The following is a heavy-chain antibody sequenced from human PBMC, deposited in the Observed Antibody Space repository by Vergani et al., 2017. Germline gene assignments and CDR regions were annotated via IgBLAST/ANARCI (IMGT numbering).Heavy chain of an antibody. D-gene: IGHD4-23*01. CDR3: AGPRFDYGGNSCLDY. J-gene: IGHJ4*02. CDR1: GGTFSSYA. CDR2: IIPIFGTA. Sequence: QVQLVQPAAEVKKPGSSVKASCKASGGTFSSYAISWVRQAPGQGLEWMGGIIPIFGTANYAQKFQGRVTITADESTSTAYMELSSLRSEDTAVYYCAGPRFDYGGNSCLDYWGQGTLVTVSS. V-gene: IGHV1-69*01.